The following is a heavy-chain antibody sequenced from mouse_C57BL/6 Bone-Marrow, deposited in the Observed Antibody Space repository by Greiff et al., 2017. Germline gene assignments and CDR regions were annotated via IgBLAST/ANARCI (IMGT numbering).Heavy chain of an antibody. J-gene: IGHJ2*01. V-gene: IGHV1-82*01. CDR1: GYAFSSSW. CDR2: IYPGDGDT. Sequence: VMLVESGPELVKPGASVKISCKASGYAFSSSWMNWVKQRPGKGLEWIGRIYPGDGDTNYNGKFKGKATLTADKSSSTAYMQLSSLTSEDSAVYFCAPHYYGSTYVDYWGQGTTLTVSS. CDR3: APHYYGSTYVDY. D-gene: IGHD1-1*01.